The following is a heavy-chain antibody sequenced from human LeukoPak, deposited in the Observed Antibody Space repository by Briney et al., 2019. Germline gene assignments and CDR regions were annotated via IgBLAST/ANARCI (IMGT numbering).Heavy chain of an antibody. CDR3: ARSYDTGWYEDY. V-gene: IGHV4-4*02. D-gene: IGHD6-19*01. CDR2: IYHSGRT. Sequence: SETLSLTCVVSDGSISSNHWWSWVRQPPGKGLEWIGEIYHSGRTNYNPSLKSRVTISVDKSKNQFSLNLNSVTAADTAVYYCARSYDTGWYEDYWGQGTLVTVSS. J-gene: IGHJ4*02. CDR1: DGSISSNHW.